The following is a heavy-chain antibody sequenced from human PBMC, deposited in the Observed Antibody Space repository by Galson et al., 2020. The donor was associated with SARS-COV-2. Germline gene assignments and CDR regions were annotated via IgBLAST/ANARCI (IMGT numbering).Heavy chain of an antibody. CDR2: FDHESGET. CDR3: ATNERAILIVRGVMIPYGD. J-gene: IGHJ4*02. CDR1: GYTVTQLS. D-gene: IGHD3-10*01. V-gene: IGHV1-24*01. Sequence: GESLKISCKVSGYTVTQLSMYWVRQAPGKGLEWMGGFDHESGETVYAQKFQGRLTMTDDPSTDTTYMELSSLRSEDTAVYYCATNERAILIVRGVMIPYGDWGQGTLVTVSS.